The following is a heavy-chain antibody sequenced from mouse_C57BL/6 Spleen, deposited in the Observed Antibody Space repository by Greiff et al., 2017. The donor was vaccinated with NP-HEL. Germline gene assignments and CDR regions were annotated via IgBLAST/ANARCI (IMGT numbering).Heavy chain of an antibody. D-gene: IGHD1-1*01. J-gene: IGHJ2*01. CDR3: TRSTTVVADFDY. V-gene: IGHV1-15*01. Sequence: VQLQQSGAELVRPGASVTLSCKASGYTFTDYEMHWVKQTPVHGLEWIGAIDPETGGTAYNQKFKGKAILTADKSSSTAYIELRSLTSEDSAVYYCTRSTTVVADFDYWGQGTTLTVSS. CDR2: IDPETGGT. CDR1: GYTFTDYE.